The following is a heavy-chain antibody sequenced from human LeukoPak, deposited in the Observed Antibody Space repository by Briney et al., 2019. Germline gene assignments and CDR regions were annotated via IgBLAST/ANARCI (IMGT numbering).Heavy chain of an antibody. CDR1: GFTVSSNY. V-gene: IGHV3-30*02. J-gene: IGHJ4*02. Sequence: GGSLRLSCAASGFTVSSNYMSWVRQAPGKGLEWVAFIRYDGSNKYYADSVKGRFTISRDNSKNTLYLQMNSLRAEDTAVYYCAKQAGAARAPDYWGQGTLVTVSS. D-gene: IGHD6-6*01. CDR3: AKQAGAARAPDY. CDR2: IRYDGSNK.